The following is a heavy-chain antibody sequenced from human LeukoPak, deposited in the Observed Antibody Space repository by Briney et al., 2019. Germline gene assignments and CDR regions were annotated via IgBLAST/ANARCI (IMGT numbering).Heavy chain of an antibody. V-gene: IGHV3-30*03. D-gene: IGHD3-10*02. CDR2: VSSDGGTK. CDR3: TRENYVPDS. CDR1: KFTFSNYG. J-gene: IGHJ5*02. Sequence: GRSLRLSCTASKFTFSNYGMQWVRQAPGKGLEWVAVVSSDGGTKYYADSVKGRFTISRDDARNSLFLQMNGLRADDTAVYYCTRENYVPDSWGQGTLVTVSS.